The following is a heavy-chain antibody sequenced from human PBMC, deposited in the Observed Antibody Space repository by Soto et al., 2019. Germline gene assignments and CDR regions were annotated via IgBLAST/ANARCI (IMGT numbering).Heavy chain of an antibody. CDR1: GFTFSSYA. CDR3: AKGMSIVVVPAAMSYYYYGMDV. V-gene: IGHV3-23*01. J-gene: IGHJ6*02. D-gene: IGHD2-2*01. CDR2: ISGSGGST. Sequence: GGSLRLSCAASGFTFSSYAMSWVRQAPGKGLEWVSAISGSGGSTYYADSVKGRFTISRDNSKNTLYLQMNSLRAEDTAVYYCAKGMSIVVVPAAMSYYYYGMDVWGQGTTVTV.